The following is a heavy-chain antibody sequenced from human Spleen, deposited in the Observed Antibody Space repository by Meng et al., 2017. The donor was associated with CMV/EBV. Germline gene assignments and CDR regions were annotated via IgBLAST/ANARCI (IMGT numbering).Heavy chain of an antibody. Sequence: SETLSLTCAVHGGSSSGYYWNWIRRPPGKGLEWIGEINHGGSTDHNSSLKGRVVISIDRSKNQFSRNLSTVTAADTAEYFCARGRYTYFDYWGQGTLVTVSS. V-gene: IGHV4-34*01. CDR3: ARGRYTYFDY. CDR1: GGSSSGYY. J-gene: IGHJ4*02. CDR2: INHGGST. D-gene: IGHD2-2*02.